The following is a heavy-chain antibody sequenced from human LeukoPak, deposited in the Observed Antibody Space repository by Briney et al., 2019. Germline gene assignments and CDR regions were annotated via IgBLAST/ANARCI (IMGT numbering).Heavy chain of an antibody. J-gene: IGHJ4*02. CDR2: IYHSGNI. CDR1: GYSISSGYY. CDR3: ARHYFWSGYYFDY. Sequence: SETLSLTCAVSGYSISSGYYWGWIRQPPGKGLEWIGSIYHSGNIYYNPSLKSRVTISVDTSKNRISLELSSVTATDTAVYYCARHYFWSGYYFDYWGQGTLVTVSS. V-gene: IGHV4-38-2*01. D-gene: IGHD3-3*01.